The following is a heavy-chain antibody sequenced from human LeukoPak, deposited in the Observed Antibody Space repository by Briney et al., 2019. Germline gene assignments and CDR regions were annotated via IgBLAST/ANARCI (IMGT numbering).Heavy chain of an antibody. CDR1: GFTFSSHW. CDR2: IKSDGSFT. CDR3: ARDGGYYGSGSYYNPSY. V-gene: IGHV3-74*01. Sequence: GGSLRLSCVASGFTFSSHWMHWVRQAPGKGLVWVSHIKSDGSFTNYADSVKGRFTISRDNAKNTLYLQMNSLRAEDTAVYYCARDGGYYGSGSYYNPSYWGQGTLVTVSS. D-gene: IGHD3-10*01. J-gene: IGHJ4*02.